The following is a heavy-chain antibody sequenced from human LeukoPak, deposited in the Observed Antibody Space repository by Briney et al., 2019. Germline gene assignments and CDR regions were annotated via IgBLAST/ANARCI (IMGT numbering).Heavy chain of an antibody. CDR2: ISYDGSNK. Sequence: GRSLRLSCAASGFTFSSYAMHWVRQAPGKGLEWVAVISYDGSNKYYADSVKGRFTISRDNSKNTLYLQMNSLRAEDTAVYYCAKVPPPLLSHAYYFDYWGQGTLVTVSS. D-gene: IGHD3-9*01. CDR1: GFTFSSYA. CDR3: AKVPPPLLSHAYYFDY. J-gene: IGHJ4*02. V-gene: IGHV3-30-3*01.